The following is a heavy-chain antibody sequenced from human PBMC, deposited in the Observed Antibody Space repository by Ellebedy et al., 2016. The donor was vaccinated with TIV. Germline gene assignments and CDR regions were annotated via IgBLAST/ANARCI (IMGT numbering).Heavy chain of an antibody. Sequence: PGGSLRLSCGASGFTFSSYGMHRVRQAPGKGLEWVAVIWYDGSNKYYADSVKGRFTISRDNSKNTLYLQMNSLRAEDTAVYYCARDSYYDSSGYSDGGALGLYYYYYGMDVWGQGTTVTVSS. J-gene: IGHJ6*02. V-gene: IGHV3-33*01. CDR3: ARDSYYDSSGYSDGGALGLYYYYYGMDV. CDR2: IWYDGSNK. D-gene: IGHD3-22*01. CDR1: GFTFSSYG.